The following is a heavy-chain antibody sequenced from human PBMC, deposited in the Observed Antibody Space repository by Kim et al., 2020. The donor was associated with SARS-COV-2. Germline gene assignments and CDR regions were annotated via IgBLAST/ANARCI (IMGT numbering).Heavy chain of an antibody. D-gene: IGHD3-9*01. CDR1: GFTFSSYS. V-gene: IGHV3-21*01. Sequence: GGSLRLSCAASGFTFSSYSMNWVRQAPGKGLEWVSSISSSSSYIYYADSVKGRFTISRDNAKNSLYLQMNSLRAEDTAVYYCARDRETGYHYYYYYGMDVWGQGTTVTVSS. J-gene: IGHJ6*02. CDR3: ARDRETGYHYYYYYGMDV. CDR2: ISSSSSYI.